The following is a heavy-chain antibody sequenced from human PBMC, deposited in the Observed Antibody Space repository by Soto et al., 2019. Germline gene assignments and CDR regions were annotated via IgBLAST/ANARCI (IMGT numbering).Heavy chain of an antibody. CDR3: AKDRDGRGRDGMDV. CDR2: ISYDGSNK. Sequence: QVQLVESGGGVVQPGRSLRLSCAASGFTFSNYAMNWVRQAPGKGLEWVAVISYDGSNKYYADSVKGRFTISRDNSRNTLYLQVNSLRAEDTAVYYCAKDRDGRGRDGMDVWGQGATVTVSS. D-gene: IGHD3-10*01. J-gene: IGHJ6*02. V-gene: IGHV3-30*18. CDR1: GFTFSNYA.